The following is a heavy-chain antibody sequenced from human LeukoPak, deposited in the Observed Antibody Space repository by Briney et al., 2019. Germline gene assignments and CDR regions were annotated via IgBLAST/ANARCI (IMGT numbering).Heavy chain of an antibody. CDR1: GGSISSSNW. CDR2: IYHSGST. Sequence: PSGTLSLTCAVSGGSISSSNWWSWVRQPPGKGLEWIGEIYHSGSTNYNPSLKSRVTISVDKSKDQFSLKLSSVTAADTAVYYCASSAAGGRSGYFQHWGQGTLVTVSS. J-gene: IGHJ1*01. CDR3: ASSAAGGRSGYFQH. V-gene: IGHV4-4*02. D-gene: IGHD6-13*01.